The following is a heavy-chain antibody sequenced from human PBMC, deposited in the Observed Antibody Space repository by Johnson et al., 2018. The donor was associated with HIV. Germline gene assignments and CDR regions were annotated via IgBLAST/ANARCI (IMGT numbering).Heavy chain of an antibody. D-gene: IGHD3-16*01. J-gene: IGHJ3*02. CDR1: GFSFSDYY. V-gene: IGHV3-11*04. Sequence: VESGGGLVKPGGSLRLSCAASGFSFSDYYMTWIRQAPGKGLEWVSYISSSGGTKYYADSLKGRFTISRDNAKNSLYLQMNSLRVEDTAVYYCARDGGRGDFDIWGQGTRVSVSS. CDR3: ARDGGRGDFDI. CDR2: ISSSGGTK.